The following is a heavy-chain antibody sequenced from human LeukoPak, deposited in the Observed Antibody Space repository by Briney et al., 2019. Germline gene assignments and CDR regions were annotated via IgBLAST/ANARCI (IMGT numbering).Heavy chain of an antibody. CDR2: RHDSGSS. CDR3: ARAPVVRGVFGWFDF. V-gene: IGHV4-59*01. CDR1: GGSISTYY. D-gene: IGHD3-10*01. Sequence: SETLSLTCSVSGGSISTYYWNWFRQPPGKGLEWVGHRHDSGSSNYNPSLKSRVTISIDTSKNQFSLKLNSVTAADTADYYCARAPVVRGVFGWFDFWGQGVLVTVSS. J-gene: IGHJ5*01.